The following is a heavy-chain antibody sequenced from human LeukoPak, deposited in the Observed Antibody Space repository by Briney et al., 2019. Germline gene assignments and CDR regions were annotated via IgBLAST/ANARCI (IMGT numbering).Heavy chain of an antibody. CDR2: IYTSGST. V-gene: IGHV4-4*07. J-gene: IGHJ4*02. CDR3: ARERNVLRYFDWPWYFDY. CDR1: GGSISSYY. Sequence: SETLSLTCTVSGGSISSYYWSWIRQPAGKGLEWIGRIYTSGSTNYNPSLKSRVTMSVDTSKNQFSLKLSSVTAADTAVYYCARERNVLRYFDWPWYFDYWGQGTLVTVSS. D-gene: IGHD3-9*01.